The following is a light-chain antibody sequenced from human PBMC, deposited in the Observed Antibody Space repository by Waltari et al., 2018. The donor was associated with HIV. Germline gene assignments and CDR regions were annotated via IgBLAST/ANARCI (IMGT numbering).Light chain of an antibody. CDR3: VSYTEKDTFLL. Sequence: QSALTQPPSASGSPGQSVAISCTGSSNDIGTYNFVSWYQHHPGKAPKLLIYDVTRRPPGIHDRFSGTKSGYTASLTVSDLQVEDEADYYCVSYTEKDTFLLFGGGTKLAV. J-gene: IGLJ2*01. CDR2: DVT. V-gene: IGLV2-8*01. CDR1: SNDIGTYNF.